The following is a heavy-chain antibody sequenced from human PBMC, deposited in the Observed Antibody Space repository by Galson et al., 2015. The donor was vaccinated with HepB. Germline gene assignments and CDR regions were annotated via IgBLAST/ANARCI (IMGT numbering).Heavy chain of an antibody. V-gene: IGHV1-69*13. CDR1: GGTFSSYA. D-gene: IGHD4-17*01. J-gene: IGHJ3*02. CDR2: IIPIFGTA. CDR3: ARVGGDYPAFDI. Sequence: SVKVSCKASGGTFSSYAISWVRQAPGQGLEWMGGIIPIFGTANYAQKFQGRVTITADESTSTSYMELSSLRSEDTAVYYCARVGGDYPAFDIWGQGTMVTVSS.